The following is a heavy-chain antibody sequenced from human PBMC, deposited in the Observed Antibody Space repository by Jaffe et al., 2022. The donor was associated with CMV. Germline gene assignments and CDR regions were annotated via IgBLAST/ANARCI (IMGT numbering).Heavy chain of an antibody. CDR3: ARAHGDYTRPVTYYYYGMDV. Sequence: QVQLVESGGGVVQPGRSLRLSCAASGFTFSSYGMHWVRQAPGKGLEWVAVIWYDGSNKYYADSVKGRFTISRDNSKNTLYLQMNSLRAEDTAVYYCARAHGDYTRPVTYYYYGMDVWGQGTTVTVSS. CDR2: IWYDGSNK. V-gene: IGHV3-33*01. J-gene: IGHJ6*02. D-gene: IGHD4-17*01. CDR1: GFTFSSYG.